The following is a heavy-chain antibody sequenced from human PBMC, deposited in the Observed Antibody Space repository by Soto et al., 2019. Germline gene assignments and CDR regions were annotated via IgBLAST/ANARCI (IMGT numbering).Heavy chain of an antibody. Sequence: RVQLQKNPSRGSGCRITSYGISRVRKIHGKGLEWMGRIDPSDSYTNYSPSFQGHVTISADKSISTAYLQWSSLKASDTAMYYCARLPTQQLTTYYYYYGMDVWGQGTTVTVSS. CDR2: IDPSDSYT. CDR1: GCRITSYG. D-gene: IGHD6-13*01. J-gene: IGHJ6*02. V-gene: IGHV5-10-1*01. CDR3: ARLPTQQLTTYYYYYGMDV.